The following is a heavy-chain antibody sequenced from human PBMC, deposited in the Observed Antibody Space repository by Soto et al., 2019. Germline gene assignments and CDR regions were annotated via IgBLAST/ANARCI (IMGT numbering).Heavy chain of an antibody. CDR2: IFPGDSDT. D-gene: IGHD3-10*01. J-gene: IGHJ4*02. CDR3: ARHPSYLFEESSYYYRLDF. CDR1: GYTFSNSW. Sequence: PGESLKISCKASGYTFSNSWISWVRQTPVKGLEWMGIIFPGDSDTRYNPSFQGQVTISVDNSNNTAYLRWDTLKVSDTATYFCARHPSYLFEESSYYYRLDFLGPGTLLAVSS. V-gene: IGHV5-51*01.